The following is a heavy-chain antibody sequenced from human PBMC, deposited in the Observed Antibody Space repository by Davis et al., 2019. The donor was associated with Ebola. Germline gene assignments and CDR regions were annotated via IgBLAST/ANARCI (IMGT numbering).Heavy chain of an antibody. D-gene: IGHD3-3*01. CDR2: IYHSGST. V-gene: IGHV4-30-2*01. CDR1: GGSISSGGYS. CDR3: ARGLGIFGVWVDP. Sequence: MPSETLSLTCAVSGGSISSGGYSWSWIRQPPGKGLEWIGYIYHSGSTYYNPSLKSRVTISVDRSKNQFSLKLSSVTAADTAVYYCARGLGIFGVWVDPWGQGTLVTVSS. J-gene: IGHJ5*02.